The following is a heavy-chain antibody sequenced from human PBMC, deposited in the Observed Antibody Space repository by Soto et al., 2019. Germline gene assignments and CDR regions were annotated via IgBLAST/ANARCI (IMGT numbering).Heavy chain of an antibody. Sequence: GGSLRLSCAASGFTFSSYSMNWVRQAPGKGLEWVSYISSSSSTIYYADSVKGRFTISRDNAKNSLYLQMISLRAEDTAVYYCARDIGDYDSSGYYYNYWGQGTLVTVSS. D-gene: IGHD3-22*01. CDR3: ARDIGDYDSSGYYYNY. CDR2: ISSSSSTI. J-gene: IGHJ4*02. V-gene: IGHV3-48*01. CDR1: GFTFSSYS.